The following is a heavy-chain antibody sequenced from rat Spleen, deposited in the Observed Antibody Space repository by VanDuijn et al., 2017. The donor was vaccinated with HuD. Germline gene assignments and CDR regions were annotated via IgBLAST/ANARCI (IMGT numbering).Heavy chain of an antibody. CDR2: ISPSGGGT. CDR1: GFIFSNYD. J-gene: IGHJ4*01. Sequence: EVQLVESGGGLVQPGRSLKLSCAASGFIFSNYDMAWVRQAPTKGLEWVASISPSGGGTYYRDSVKGRFTVSRDNAKITLYLQMDSLRSEDTATYYCARPHSSHYVMDAWGQGASVTVSS. V-gene: IGHV5-25*01. CDR3: ARPHSSHYVMDA. D-gene: IGHD1-8*01.